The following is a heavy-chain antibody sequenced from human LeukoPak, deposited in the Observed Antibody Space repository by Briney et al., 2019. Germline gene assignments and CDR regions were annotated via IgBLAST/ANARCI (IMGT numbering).Heavy chain of an antibody. J-gene: IGHJ4*02. D-gene: IGHD2-15*01. Sequence: GGSLRLSCAASGFTFSTYGTHWVRQAPGKGLEWVAVIRSDGSSEYYADSVRGRFIISRDNSKNTLYLQMNSLRAEDTAVYYCARYCSGGTCYVGLIWGQGTLVTVSS. V-gene: IGHV3-33*01. CDR3: ARYCSGGTCYVGLI. CDR2: IRSDGSSE. CDR1: GFTFSTYG.